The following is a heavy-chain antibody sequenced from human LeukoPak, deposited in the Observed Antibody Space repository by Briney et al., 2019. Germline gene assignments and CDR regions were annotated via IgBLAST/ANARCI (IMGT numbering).Heavy chain of an antibody. CDR2: MNPNSGNT. J-gene: IGHJ1*01. V-gene: IGHV1-8*01. CDR1: GYTFTSYD. Sequence: ASVKVSCKASGYTFTSYDINWVRQATGQGLEWMGWMNPNSGNTGYAQKFQGRVTMTRNTSISTAYMELSSLRAEDTAVYYCARDLDDYNALPPFFQHWGQGTLVTVSS. CDR3: ARDLDDYNALPPFFQH. D-gene: IGHD5-24*01.